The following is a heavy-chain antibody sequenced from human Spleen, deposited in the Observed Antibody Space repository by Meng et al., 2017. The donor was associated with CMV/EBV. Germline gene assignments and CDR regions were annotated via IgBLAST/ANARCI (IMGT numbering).Heavy chain of an antibody. V-gene: IGHV3-48*04. CDR1: GFTFSRYS. Sequence: GGSLRLSCAASGFTFSRYSMNWVRQAPGKGLEWISYIDPSSDSIYYADSVKGRFTISRDYATNSLFLQMNTLRAEDTAVYYCAKACSDSTCKDWLVDVWGQGTTVTVSS. CDR2: IDPSSDSI. D-gene: IGHD2-15*01. J-gene: IGHJ6*02. CDR3: AKACSDSTCKDWLVDV.